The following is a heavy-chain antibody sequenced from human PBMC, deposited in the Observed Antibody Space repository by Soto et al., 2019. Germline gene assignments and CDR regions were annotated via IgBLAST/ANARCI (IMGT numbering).Heavy chain of an antibody. CDR2: IYYSGST. V-gene: IGHV4-59*01. D-gene: IGHD6-13*01. CDR1: GGSISSYY. J-gene: IGHJ5*02. CDR3: ARYIAAAGTRWFDP. Sequence: SETLSLTCTVSGGSISSYYWSWIRQPPGKGLEWIGYIYYSGSTNYNPSLKSRVTISVDTSKNQFSLKLSSVTAADTAVYYCARYIAAAGTRWFDPWGQGTLVTVSS.